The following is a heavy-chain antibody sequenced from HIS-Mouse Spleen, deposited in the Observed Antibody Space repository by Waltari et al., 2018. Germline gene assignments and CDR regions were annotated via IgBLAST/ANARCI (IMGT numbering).Heavy chain of an antibody. CDR3: ARALARDYFDY. CDR2: IYHSGST. V-gene: IGHV4-30-2*01. Sequence: QLQLQESGSGLVKPSQTLSLTCAVSGGSISSGGSSWSWIRQPPGKGLEWIGYIYHSGSTYYNPSLKSRVTISVDRSKNQFSLKLSSVTAADTAVYYCARALARDYFDYWGQGTLVTVSS. J-gene: IGHJ4*02. CDR1: GGSISSGGSS.